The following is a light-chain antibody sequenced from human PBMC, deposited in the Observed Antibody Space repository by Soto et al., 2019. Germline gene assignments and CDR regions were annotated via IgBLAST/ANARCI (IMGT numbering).Light chain of an antibody. CDR3: AAWDVSLNGYV. J-gene: IGLJ1*01. CDR1: SSNIGSNT. V-gene: IGLV1-44*01. Sequence: QSVLTQPPSASGHPGQRVTISCSGSSSNIGSNTVNWYQQLPGTAPKLLIYSNNQRPSGVPDRCSGAKSGTSASLAISGLQSEDEADYYCAAWDVSLNGYVFGSGTKLTV. CDR2: SNN.